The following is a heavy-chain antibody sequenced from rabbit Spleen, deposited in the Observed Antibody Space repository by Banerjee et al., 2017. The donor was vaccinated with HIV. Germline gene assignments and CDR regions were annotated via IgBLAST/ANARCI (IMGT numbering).Heavy chain of an antibody. CDR2: IDLVFGIA. Sequence: QLVESGGGLVQPGGSLTLSCKASRFTLSSYYMNWVRQAPGKGLEWIGSIDLVFGIANYASWVNGRFTISRDNAQNTVDLQINSLTAADTATYFCARDTATSFSTYGMDLWGPGHPGHRL. CDR3: ARDTATSFSTYGMDL. V-gene: IGHV1S7*01. CDR1: RFTLSSYY. D-gene: IGHD1-1*01. J-gene: IGHJ6*01.